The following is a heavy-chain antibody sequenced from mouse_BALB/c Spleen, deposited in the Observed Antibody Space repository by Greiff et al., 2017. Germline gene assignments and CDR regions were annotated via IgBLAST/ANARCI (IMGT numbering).Heavy chain of an antibody. CDR3: ARSSPSPYFDY. CDR2: ISYSGST. D-gene: IGHD1-1*01. V-gene: IGHV3-2*02. CDR1: GYSITSDYA. J-gene: IGHJ2*01. Sequence: EVQLQQSGPGLVKPSQSLSLTCTVTGYSITSDYAWNWIRQFPGNKLEWMGYISYSGSTSYNPSLKSRISITRDTSKNQFFLQLNSVTTEDTATYYCARSSPSPYFDYWGQGTTLTVSS.